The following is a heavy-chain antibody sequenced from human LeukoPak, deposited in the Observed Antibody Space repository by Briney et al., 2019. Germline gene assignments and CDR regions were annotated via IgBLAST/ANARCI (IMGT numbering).Heavy chain of an antibody. Sequence: PGGSLRLSCAASGFTFSSYGMHWVRQAPGKGLEWVAVISYDGSNKYYADSVKGRFTISRDSSKNTLYLQMNSLGAEDTAVYYCARDPPAVRTNTYAWGQGTLVTVSS. D-gene: IGHD4/OR15-4a*01. J-gene: IGHJ5*02. CDR2: ISYDGSNK. V-gene: IGHV3-30*03. CDR3: ARDPPAVRTNTYA. CDR1: GFTFSSYG.